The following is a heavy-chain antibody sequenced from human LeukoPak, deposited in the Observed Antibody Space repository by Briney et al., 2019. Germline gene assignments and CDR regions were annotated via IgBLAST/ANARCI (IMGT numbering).Heavy chain of an antibody. CDR1: GFTFSSYA. V-gene: IGHV3-64D*09. CDR2: ISSNGGST. D-gene: IGHD3-22*01. CDR3: VKTDYYDSSAAYYFDY. J-gene: IGHJ4*02. Sequence: PGGSLRLSCSASGFTFSSYAMHWVRQAPGKGLEYVSAISSNGGSTYYADSVKGRFTISRGNSKNTLYLQMSSLRAEDTAVYYCVKTDYYDSSAAYYFDYWGQGTLVTVSS.